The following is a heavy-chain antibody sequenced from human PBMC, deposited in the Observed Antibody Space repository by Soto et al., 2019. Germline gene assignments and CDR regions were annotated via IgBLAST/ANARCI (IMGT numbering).Heavy chain of an antibody. V-gene: IGHV3-23*01. CDR2: FSGSGGST. CDR3: ARDWTGDTCPCLDV. CDR1: GFTFSNYA. Sequence: EVQLLESGGGLVQPGGSLRLSCAAAGFTFSNYALTWVRQSPGKGLXXVSTFSGSGGSTYYADSVRGRFTISRDNSKNTLFLQMNSLRVEDTAIYYCARDWTGDTCPCLDVWGQGTTVSVSS. J-gene: IGHJ6*02. D-gene: IGHD3-3*01.